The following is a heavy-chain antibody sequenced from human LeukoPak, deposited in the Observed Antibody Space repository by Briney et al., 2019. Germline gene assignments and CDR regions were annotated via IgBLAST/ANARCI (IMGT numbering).Heavy chain of an antibody. V-gene: IGHV4-30-2*01. CDR2: IYHSGTT. Sequence: ASQTLSLTCAVSGGSISSGDFSWSWIRQPPGKGLGWIGYIYHSGTTYYSPSLKSRVTMSVDRSKNQFSLRLSSVTAADTAVYYYASRARRTRTGDYWGQGTLVTVSS. D-gene: IGHD6-6*01. CDR1: GGSISSGDFS. CDR3: ASRARRTRTGDY. J-gene: IGHJ4*02.